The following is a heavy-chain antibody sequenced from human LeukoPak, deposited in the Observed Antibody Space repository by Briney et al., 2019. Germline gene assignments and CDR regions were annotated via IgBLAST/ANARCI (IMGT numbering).Heavy chain of an antibody. D-gene: IGHD3-9*01. CDR1: GGSISSGSYY. CDR2: IYTSGST. Sequence: KPSETLSLTCTVSGGSISSGSYYWSWIRQPAGKGLEWIGRIYTSGSTHYNPSLKSRVTISVDTSKNQFSLKLSSVTAADTAVYYCARDTPIDLRYFDWLSTTEKPNWFDPWGQGTLVTVSS. J-gene: IGHJ5*02. V-gene: IGHV4-61*02. CDR3: ARDTPIDLRYFDWLSTTEKPNWFDP.